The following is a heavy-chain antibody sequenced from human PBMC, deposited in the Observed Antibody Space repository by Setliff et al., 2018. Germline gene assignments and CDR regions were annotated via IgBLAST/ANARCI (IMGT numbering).Heavy chain of an antibody. D-gene: IGHD3-3*01. CDR3: ARMSGFQYIDV. CDR1: GVSIANTASY. J-gene: IGHJ6*03. Sequence: PSETLSLTCTVSGVSIANTASYWSWIRQPAGKGLEWIGQIYTSWSTNYNPSLKSRVTISLDTSKIQFSLSLTSVTAEDTAVYYCARMSGFQYIDVWDKGTTVTVSS. V-gene: IGHV4-61*09. CDR2: IYTSWST.